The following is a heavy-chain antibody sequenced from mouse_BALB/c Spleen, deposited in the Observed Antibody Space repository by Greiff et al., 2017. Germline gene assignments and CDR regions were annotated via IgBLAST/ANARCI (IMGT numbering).Heavy chain of an antibody. J-gene: IGHJ4*01. CDR2: ISSGGGNT. Sequence: EVMLVESGGGLVKPGGSLKLSCAASGFTFSSYTMSWVRQTPEKRLEWVATISSGGGNTYYPDSVKGRFTISRDNAKNNLYLQMSSLRSEDTALYYCARSLYYGSSYGAMDYWGQGTSVTVSS. CDR3: ARSLYYGSSYGAMDY. CDR1: GFTFSSYT. V-gene: IGHV5-9*03. D-gene: IGHD1-1*01.